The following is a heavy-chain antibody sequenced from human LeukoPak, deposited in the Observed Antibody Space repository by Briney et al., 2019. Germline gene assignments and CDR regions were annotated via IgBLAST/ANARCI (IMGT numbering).Heavy chain of an antibody. CDR3: ARGVVVTATSGNDY. CDR1: GFTFSNYR. J-gene: IGHJ4*02. V-gene: IGHV3-74*01. CDR2: ITPDGSGT. Sequence: GGSLRLSCAASGFTFSNYRLHWVRQAPGEGLVWLSGITPDGSGTRYVDSVKGRFTISRDNAKNTVYLQMNSLRTDDTAVYYCARGVVVTATSGNDYWGQGTLVTVSS. D-gene: IGHD3-16*02.